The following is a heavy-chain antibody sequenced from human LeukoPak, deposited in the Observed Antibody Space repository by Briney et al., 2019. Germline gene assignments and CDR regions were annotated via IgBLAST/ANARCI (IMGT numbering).Heavy chain of an antibody. CDR3: ARGRDSSGRRPTDY. CDR1: GFSISSSYY. Sequence: SETLSLTCAVSGFSISSSYYWSWIRQPPGKGLEXIGEINHSGSTNYNPSLKSRVTISVDTSKNQFSLKLSSVTAADTAVYYCARGRDSSGRRPTDYWGQGTLVTVSS. J-gene: IGHJ4*02. CDR2: INHSGST. D-gene: IGHD6-19*01. V-gene: IGHV4-34*01.